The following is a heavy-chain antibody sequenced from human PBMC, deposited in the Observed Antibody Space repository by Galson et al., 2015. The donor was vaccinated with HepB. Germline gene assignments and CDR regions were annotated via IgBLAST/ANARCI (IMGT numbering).Heavy chain of an antibody. V-gene: IGHV3-53*01. CDR3: ARRGYGDYSPFDY. CDR2: IYSGGNT. J-gene: IGHJ4*02. D-gene: IGHD4-17*01. Sequence: SLRLSCAVSGFTVSNSYMSWVRQAPGKGLEWVSIIYSGGNTYHADSVKGRFTTSRDNSNNIVYLQMNRLRAEDTAVYYCARRGYGDYSPFDYWGQGTLVTVSS. CDR1: GFTVSNSY.